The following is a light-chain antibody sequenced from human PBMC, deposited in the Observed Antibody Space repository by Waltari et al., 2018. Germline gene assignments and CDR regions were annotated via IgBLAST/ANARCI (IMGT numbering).Light chain of an antibody. Sequence: DIQLTQSPSSLPASVGDSVTITCRASQGIDSYLNWYQHKPGQAPRLLIYAASALRTGVPLRFSGSGSGTDFTLTINSLQLEDFATYYCQQSYTTPQGSFGQGTRLEI. V-gene: IGKV1-39*01. CDR1: QGIDSY. CDR3: QQSYTTPQGS. CDR2: AAS. J-gene: IGKJ5*01.